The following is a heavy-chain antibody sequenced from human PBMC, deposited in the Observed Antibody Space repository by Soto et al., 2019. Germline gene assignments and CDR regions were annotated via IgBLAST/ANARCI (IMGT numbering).Heavy chain of an antibody. CDR1: GYAFTSYG. J-gene: IGHJ6*01. CDR3: ARDRNCDFWNSYYTGHYYYGMDV. D-gene: IGHD3-3*01. Sequence: QVQLVQSGAEVKKPGASVKVSCKASGYAFTSYGISWVRQAPGQGLEYMGWISAYTGNTKYAQKVQGRVTMTTDTSTSTDYLELRSLRSDDPAVYYCARDRNCDFWNSYYTGHYYYGMDVWGQGTKLTVSS. V-gene: IGHV1-18*04. CDR2: ISAYTGNT.